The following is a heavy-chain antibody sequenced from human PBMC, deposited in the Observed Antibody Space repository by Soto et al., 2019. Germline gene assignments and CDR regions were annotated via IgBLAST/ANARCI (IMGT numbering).Heavy chain of an antibody. D-gene: IGHD3-22*01. V-gene: IGHV1-8*01. J-gene: IGHJ3*02. CDR3: AKSKYYYDSSGYYPDAFDI. CDR1: GYTFTSYD. Sequence: GASVKVSCKASGYTFTSYDINWVRQATGQGLEWMGWMNPNSGNTGYAQKFQGRVTMTRNTSISTAYMELSSLRSEDTAVYYCAKSKYYYDSSGYYPDAFDIWGQGTMVTVSS. CDR2: MNPNSGNT.